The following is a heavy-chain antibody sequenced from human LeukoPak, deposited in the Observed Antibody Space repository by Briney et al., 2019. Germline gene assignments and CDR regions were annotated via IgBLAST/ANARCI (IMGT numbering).Heavy chain of an antibody. CDR1: GGSISSYY. CDR3: ARAEAYSGYGSFDY. Sequence: SETLSLTCTVSGGSISSYYWSWIRQPPGKGLEWIGYISYSGSTNYNPSLKSRVTISADTSKNQFSLKLSSVTAADTAVYYCARAEAYSGYGSFDYWGQGTLVTVSS. CDR2: ISYSGST. D-gene: IGHD5-12*01. J-gene: IGHJ4*02. V-gene: IGHV4-59*08.